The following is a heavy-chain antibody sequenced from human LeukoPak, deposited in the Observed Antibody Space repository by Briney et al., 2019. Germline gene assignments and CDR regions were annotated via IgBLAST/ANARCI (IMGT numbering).Heavy chain of an antibody. D-gene: IGHD6-13*01. V-gene: IGHV4-34*01. CDR1: GGSFSGYY. CDR3: ARWVVRSSSFYYFDY. J-gene: IGHJ4*02. Sequence: SATLSLTCTVSGGSFSGYYWSWIRQPPGKGLEWIGEINHSGSTNYNPSLKSRVTISVDTSKNQFSLKLSSVTAADTAVYYCARWVVRSSSFYYFDYWGQGTLVTVSS. CDR2: INHSGST.